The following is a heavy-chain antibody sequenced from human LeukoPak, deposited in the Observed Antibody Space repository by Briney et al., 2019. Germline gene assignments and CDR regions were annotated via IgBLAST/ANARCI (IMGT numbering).Heavy chain of an antibody. V-gene: IGHV3-48*01. J-gene: IGHJ4*02. CDR3: ATSGTYRLDY. CDR2: INTAGGSI. CDR1: GFTFSSYN. Sequence: GGSLRLSCAASGFTFSSYNMNWVRQAPGRGLEWVSSINTAGGSIFYADSVKGRFTISRDNAQNSLYLQMNSLRAEDTAVYYCATSGTYRLDYWGQGSLVTVSS. D-gene: IGHD1-26*01.